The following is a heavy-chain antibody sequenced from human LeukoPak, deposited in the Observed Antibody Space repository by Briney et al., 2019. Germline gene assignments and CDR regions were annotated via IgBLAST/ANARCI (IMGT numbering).Heavy chain of an antibody. Sequence: SETPSLTCDVYGGSFSGYYWHWIRQPPGKGLEWIGEINHVGSTNNKPSLKSRVTISLHTSKNQFPLMLSSVPAADTAVYYCARFSLGYDAFDIWRQGTMLTVSS. CDR2: INHVGST. J-gene: IGHJ3*02. V-gene: IGHV4-34*01. CDR3: ARFSLGYDAFDI. CDR1: GGSFSGYY. D-gene: IGHD3-22*01.